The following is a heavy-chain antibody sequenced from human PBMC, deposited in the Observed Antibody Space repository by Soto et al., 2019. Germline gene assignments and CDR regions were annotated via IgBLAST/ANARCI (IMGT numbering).Heavy chain of an antibody. CDR2: ISYDGSNK. CDR3: AKGQHCSTTSCYFYFYGMDV. J-gene: IGHJ6*02. CDR1: GCIFNTYG. Sequence: QVQLVESGGGVVQPGRTLRLSCAASGCIFNTYGMHWVHQALGKGMEGVAVISYDGSNKYYAGSVTGRLTISRENSKNTLYLQMNSLRAEDTAVYYCAKGQHCSTTSCYFYFYGMDVWGQGTKVAVSS. V-gene: IGHV3-30*18. D-gene: IGHD2-2*01.